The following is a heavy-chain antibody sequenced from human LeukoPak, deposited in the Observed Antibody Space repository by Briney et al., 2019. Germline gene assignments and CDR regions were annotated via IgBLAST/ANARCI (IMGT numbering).Heavy chain of an antibody. V-gene: IGHV3-30*03. CDR3: ARAWYSSGYPGAFDI. CDR2: ISYDGSNK. CDR1: GFTFSSYG. J-gene: IGHJ3*02. Sequence: GGSLRLSCAASGFTFSSYGMHWVRQAPGKGLEWVAVISYDGSNKYYADSVKGRFTISRDNAKNSLYLQMNSLRAEDTAVYYCARAWYSSGYPGAFDIWGQGTMVTVSS. D-gene: IGHD6-19*01.